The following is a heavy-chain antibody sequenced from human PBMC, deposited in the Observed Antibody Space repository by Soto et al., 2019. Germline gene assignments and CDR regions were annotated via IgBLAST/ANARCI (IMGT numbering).Heavy chain of an antibody. CDR2: ISGSGGST. CDR1: GFTFGSYA. J-gene: IGHJ2*01. CDR3: AKRTVGWYFDL. Sequence: EVQLLESGGGLVQPGGSLRLSCAASGFTFGSYAMSWVRQAPGKGLEWVSVISGSGGSTYYADSVKGRFTISRDNSKNTLYLQMNSPRAEDTAVYYCAKRTVGWYFDLWGRGTLVTVSS. D-gene: IGHD4-17*01. V-gene: IGHV3-23*01.